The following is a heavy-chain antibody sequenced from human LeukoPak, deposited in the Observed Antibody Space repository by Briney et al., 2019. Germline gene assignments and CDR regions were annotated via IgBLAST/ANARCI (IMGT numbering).Heavy chain of an antibody. D-gene: IGHD3-22*01. J-gene: IGHJ4*02. CDR1: GGSFSGYY. Sequence: SETLSLTCAVYGGSFSGYYWSWIRQPPGKGLEWIGEINHSGSTNCNPSLKSRVTISVDTSKNQFSLKLSSVTAADTAVYYCARGPYYYDSSGYLHFDYWGQGTLVTVSS. CDR2: INHSGST. CDR3: ARGPYYYDSSGYLHFDY. V-gene: IGHV4-34*01.